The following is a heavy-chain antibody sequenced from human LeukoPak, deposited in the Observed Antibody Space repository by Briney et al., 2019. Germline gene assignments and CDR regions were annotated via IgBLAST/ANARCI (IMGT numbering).Heavy chain of an antibody. CDR3: ARDGGANWFDP. CDR2: INHSGST. D-gene: IGHD3-16*01. V-gene: IGHV4-34*01. CDR1: GGSFSGYY. J-gene: IGHJ5*02. Sequence: SETLSLTCAVYGGSFSGYYWSWIRQPPGKGLEWIGEINHSGSTNYNPSLKSRVTISVDTSKNQFSLKLSSVTAADTAVYYCARDGGANWFDPWGQGTLVTVSS.